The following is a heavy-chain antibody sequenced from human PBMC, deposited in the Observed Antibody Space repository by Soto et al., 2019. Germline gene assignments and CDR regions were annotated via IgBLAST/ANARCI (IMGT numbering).Heavy chain of an antibody. CDR2: IKSDGSST. CDR3: ASAAPFNYGGNSGFDF. CDR1: GFTFSNNW. Sequence: EVHLVESGGGLAQPGGSLRLSCAASGFTFSNNWIHWVRQAPAKGLVWVSGIKSDGSSTTYADSVKGRFTISRDNAKNALYLQMTSLRAEDTAVYYCASAAPFNYGGNSGFDFWGQGTLVTVSS. D-gene: IGHD4-17*01. J-gene: IGHJ4*02. V-gene: IGHV3-74*03.